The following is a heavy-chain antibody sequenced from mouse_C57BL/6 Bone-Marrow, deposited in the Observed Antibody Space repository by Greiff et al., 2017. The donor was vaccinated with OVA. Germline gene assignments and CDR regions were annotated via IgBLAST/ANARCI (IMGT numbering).Heavy chain of an antibody. CDR3: ARGGPNWFAY. D-gene: IGHD3-3*01. Sequence: QVHVKQSGAELVKPGASVKMSCKASGYTFTSYWITWVKQRPGQGLEWIGDIYPGSGSTNYNEKFKSKATLTVDTSSSTAYMQLSSLTSEDSAVYYCARGGPNWFAYWGQGTLVTVSA. V-gene: IGHV1-55*01. J-gene: IGHJ3*01. CDR2: IYPGSGST. CDR1: GYTFTSYW.